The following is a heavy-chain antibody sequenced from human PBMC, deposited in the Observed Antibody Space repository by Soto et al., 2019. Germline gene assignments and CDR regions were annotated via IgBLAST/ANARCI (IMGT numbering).Heavy chain of an antibody. J-gene: IGHJ6*02. CDR3: ASSYSNYALIDYYYYGMDV. CDR1: GYTFTSYA. Sequence: QVQLVQSGAEVKKPGASVKVSCKASGYTFTSYAMHWVRQAPGQRLEWMGWINAGNGNTKYSQKFQGRVTITRDTSXXXAXLEMSSLSSEDTAVYYCASSYSNYALIDYYYYGMDVWGQGTTVTVSS. V-gene: IGHV1-3*01. D-gene: IGHD4-4*01. CDR2: INAGNGNT.